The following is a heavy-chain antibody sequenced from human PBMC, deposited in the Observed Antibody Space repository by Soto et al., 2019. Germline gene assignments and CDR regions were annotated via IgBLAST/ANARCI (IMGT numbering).Heavy chain of an antibody. CDR2: ISGSGGST. J-gene: IGHJ5*02. CDR3: AKDRDIVVVPDGGAFDP. CDR1: GFTFSSYA. D-gene: IGHD2-2*01. Sequence: GGSLRLSCAASGFTFSSYAMSWVRQAPGKGLEWVSAISGSGGSTYYADSVKGRFTISRDNSKKTLYLQMNSLRAEDTAVYYCAKDRDIVVVPDGGAFDPWGQGTLVTGSS. V-gene: IGHV3-23*01.